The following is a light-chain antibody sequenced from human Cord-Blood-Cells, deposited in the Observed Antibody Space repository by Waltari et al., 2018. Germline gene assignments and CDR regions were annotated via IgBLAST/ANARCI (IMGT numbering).Light chain of an antibody. V-gene: IGKV3-20*01. CDR3: QQYGSSQT. CDR2: GAS. Sequence: EIVLTQSPGTLSLSPGERATISCRASQSVSSSYLAWYQQKPGQAPRLLIYGASSRATGIPDRFSGSGSGTDFTLTISRLEPEDFVVYYCQQYGSSQTFGQGTKVEIK. J-gene: IGKJ1*01. CDR1: QSVSSSY.